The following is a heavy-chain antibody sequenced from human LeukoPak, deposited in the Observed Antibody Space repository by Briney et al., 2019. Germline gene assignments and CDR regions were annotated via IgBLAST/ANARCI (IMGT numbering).Heavy chain of an antibody. CDR2: IIPILGIA. CDR1: GGTFSSYA. V-gene: IGHV1-69*04. J-gene: IGHJ6*02. Sequence: ASVKVSCKASGGTFSSYAISWVRQAPGQGLEWMGRIIPILGIANYAQKFQGRVTITADKSTSTAYMELSSLRSGDTAVYYCARDKRGYSYGNLYYYYGMDVWGQGTTVTVSS. D-gene: IGHD5-18*01. CDR3: ARDKRGYSYGNLYYYYGMDV.